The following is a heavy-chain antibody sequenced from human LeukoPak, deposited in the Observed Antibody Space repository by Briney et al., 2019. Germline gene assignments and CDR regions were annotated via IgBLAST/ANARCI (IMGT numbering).Heavy chain of an antibody. CDR1: GGSVSSYY. Sequence: SETLSLTCTVSGGSVSSYYWSWIRQPPGKGLEWIGYIYYSGSTNYNPSLKSRVTISVDTSKNQFSLKLSSVTAADTAVYYCARLSVPGDYDFWSGYLGGYYFDYWGQGTLVTVSS. V-gene: IGHV4-59*02. D-gene: IGHD3-3*01. CDR3: ARLSVPGDYDFWSGYLGGYYFDY. CDR2: IYYSGST. J-gene: IGHJ4*02.